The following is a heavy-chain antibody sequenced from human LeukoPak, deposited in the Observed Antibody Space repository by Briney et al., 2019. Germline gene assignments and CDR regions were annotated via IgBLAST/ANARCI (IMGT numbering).Heavy chain of an antibody. D-gene: IGHD2-2*01. J-gene: IGHJ4*02. CDR1: GFTLSNYE. Sequence: GGSPRLSCAASGFTLSNYEVNWVRQAPGKGLEWVSYISSSGTTIYYADSVKGRFTISRDNAKNSLYLQMNSLRAEDTAVYYCARGPSSANFLHFDYWGQGTLVTVSS. CDR3: ARGPSSANFLHFDY. V-gene: IGHV3-48*03. CDR2: ISSSGTTI.